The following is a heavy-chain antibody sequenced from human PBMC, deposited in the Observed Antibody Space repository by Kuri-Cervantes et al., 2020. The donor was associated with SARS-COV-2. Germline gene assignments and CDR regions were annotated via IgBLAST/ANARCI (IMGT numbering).Heavy chain of an antibody. V-gene: IGHV1-69*13. D-gene: IGHD2-2*01. CDR1: GRSFGSYA. CDR3: GRGEDPAHYYFGMDV. J-gene: IGHJ6*02. CDR2: IIPLSGTT. Sequence: SVKVSCKASGRSFGSYAFSWVRQAPGQGLEWVGGIIPLSGTTTSGQKFQDRVAITADEATTTVYMELRSLRPADAAVYFCGRGEDPAHYYFGMDVWGQGTTVTVSS.